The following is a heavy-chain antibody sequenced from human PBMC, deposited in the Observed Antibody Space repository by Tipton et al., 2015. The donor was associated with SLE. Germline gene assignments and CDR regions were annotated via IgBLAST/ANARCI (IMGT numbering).Heavy chain of an antibody. Sequence: TLSLTCTVSGGSITSSSYFWGWIRQSPGKGIEWIGNINTGGGTYRNPSLMSRVTISADTSKNQFSLEMRSVTAADTAVYYCARHLGVIVAFEVWGQGTVLTVSS. CDR1: GGSITSSSYF. D-gene: IGHD3-10*01. CDR2: INTGGGT. V-gene: IGHV4-39*07. CDR3: ARHLGVIVAFEV. J-gene: IGHJ3*01.